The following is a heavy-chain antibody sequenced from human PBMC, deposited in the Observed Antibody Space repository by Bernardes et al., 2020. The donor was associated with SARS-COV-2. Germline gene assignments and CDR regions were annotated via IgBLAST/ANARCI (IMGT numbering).Heavy chain of an antibody. Sequence: GESLKISCKGSGFSFTDYWIGWVRQMPGKGLEWMGIIYPGDSDVRYRPSFQGQVTISVDKSISTAYLQWSSLKASDTAMYYCARMAGRAMVTWYFDFWGRGTLVTVSS. CDR2: IYPGDSDV. CDR3: ARMAGRAMVTWYFDF. J-gene: IGHJ2*01. V-gene: IGHV5-51*01. D-gene: IGHD5-18*01. CDR1: GFSFTDYW.